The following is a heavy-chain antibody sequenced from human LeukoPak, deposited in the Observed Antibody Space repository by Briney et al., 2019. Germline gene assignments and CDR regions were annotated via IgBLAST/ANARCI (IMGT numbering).Heavy chain of an antibody. CDR2: ISGSGSST. CDR1: GFTFSSYA. J-gene: IGHJ4*02. V-gene: IGHV3-23*01. CDR3: AKGGSPMVNYLSLDY. D-gene: IGHD5-18*01. Sequence: GGSLRLSCAASGFTFSSYAMSWVRQAPGKGLEWVSAISGSGSSTNYADSVKGRFTISRDNSKNTLYLQMNSLRAEDTAVYYCAKGGSPMVNYLSLDYWGQGTLVTVSS.